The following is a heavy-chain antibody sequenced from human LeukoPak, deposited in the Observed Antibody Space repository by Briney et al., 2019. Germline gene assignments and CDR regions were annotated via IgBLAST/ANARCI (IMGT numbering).Heavy chain of an antibody. D-gene: IGHD4-17*01. J-gene: IGHJ6*03. CDR2: ISGSGGST. CDR1: GFTFSSYA. CDR3: AKKPHYGDYWYYYYMDV. Sequence: GSLRLSCAASGFTFSSYAMSWVRQAPGKGLEWVSAISGSGGSTYYADSVKGRFTISRDNSKNTLYLQMNSLRAEDTAVYYCAKKPHYGDYWYYYYMDVWGKGTTVTVSS. V-gene: IGHV3-23*01.